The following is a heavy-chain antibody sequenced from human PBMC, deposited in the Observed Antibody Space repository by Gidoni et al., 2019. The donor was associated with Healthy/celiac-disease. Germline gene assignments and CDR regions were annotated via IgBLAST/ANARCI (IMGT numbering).Heavy chain of an antibody. CDR1: GSSFTSYR. Sequence: EVQLVQSGAEVQKPGESLRISCKGSGSSFTSYRISWVRQMPGKGLEWMGRIDPSDAYTNYSPAFQGHVTISADKSISTAYLQWSSLKASDTAMYYCATNLGYCSSTSCHPSYYYYYMDVWGKGTTVTVSS. CDR2: IDPSDAYT. D-gene: IGHD2-2*01. J-gene: IGHJ6*03. CDR3: ATNLGYCSSTSCHPSYYYYYMDV. V-gene: IGHV5-10-1*01.